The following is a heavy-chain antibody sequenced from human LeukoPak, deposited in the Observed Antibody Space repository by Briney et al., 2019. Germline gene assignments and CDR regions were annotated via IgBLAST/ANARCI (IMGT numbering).Heavy chain of an antibody. Sequence: GGSRGLSCEASGFTFGSYWMSWVRQTPGKGLKWVANINKDGGEKYYVDSVKGRFTISRDNAKSSLYLQMNSLRADDTAVYYCVKDSLPRYSGSPPAYWGQGTLVTVSS. J-gene: IGHJ4*02. CDR3: VKDSLPRYSGSPPAY. V-gene: IGHV3-7*03. CDR1: GFTFGSYW. D-gene: IGHD1-26*01. CDR2: INKDGGEK.